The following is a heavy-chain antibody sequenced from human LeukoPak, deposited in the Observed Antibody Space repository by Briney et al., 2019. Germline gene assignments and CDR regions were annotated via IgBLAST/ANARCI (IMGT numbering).Heavy chain of an antibody. J-gene: IGHJ4*02. V-gene: IGHV3-23*01. D-gene: IGHD3-22*01. CDR3: ARVSTYYYDSSGSNYFDY. CDR2: ITGSGGST. CDR1: GFAFSNYA. Sequence: GGSLRLSCAASGFAFSNYAMSWVRQAPGKGLEWVSSITGSGGSTYYADSVKGRLTISRDNSKITPSLQMNSLRADDTAVYYCARVSTYYYDSSGSNYFDYWGQGTLVTVSS.